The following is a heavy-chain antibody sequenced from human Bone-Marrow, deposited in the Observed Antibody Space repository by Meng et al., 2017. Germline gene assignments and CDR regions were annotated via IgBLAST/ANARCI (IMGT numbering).Heavy chain of an antibody. V-gene: IGHV3-33*01. Sequence: VQRVEAGGGVVQPGRSLRLSCAASGFTFSSYGMHWVRQAPGKGLEWVAVIWYDGSNKYYADSVKGRFTISRDNSKNTLYLQMNSLRAEDTAVYYCARHSGTRQRGWFDPWGQGTLVTVSS. J-gene: IGHJ5*02. CDR1: GFTFSSYG. CDR2: IWYDGSNK. CDR3: ARHSGTRQRGWFDP. D-gene: IGHD1-26*01.